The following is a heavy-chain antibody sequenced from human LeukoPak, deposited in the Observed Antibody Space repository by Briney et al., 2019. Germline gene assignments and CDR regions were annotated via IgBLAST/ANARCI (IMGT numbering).Heavy chain of an antibody. CDR1: GFTFSSYA. V-gene: IGHV3-23*01. CDR3: AKDVTIFGVVWPDAFDI. Sequence: GGSLRLSCAASGFTFSSYAMSWVRQAPGKGLEWVSAISGSGGSTYYADSVKGRFTISRDNSKNTLYLQMNSLRAEDTAVYYCAKDVTIFGVVWPDAFDIWGQGTMVTVSS. D-gene: IGHD3-3*01. CDR2: ISGSGGST. J-gene: IGHJ3*02.